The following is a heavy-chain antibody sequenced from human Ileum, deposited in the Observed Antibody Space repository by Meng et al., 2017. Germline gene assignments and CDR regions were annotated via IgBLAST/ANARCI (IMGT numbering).Heavy chain of an antibody. CDR2: INHSGST. D-gene: IGHD3-10*01. V-gene: IGHV4-34*01. CDR3: ARGDPLMYYHGSGSPEYYFDY. J-gene: IGHJ4*02. Sequence: SETLSLTCAVYGGSFSGYYWSWIRQPPGKGLEWIGEINHSGSTNYNPSLKSRVTISVDTSKNQFSLKLSSVTAAETAVYNCARGDPLMYYHGSGSPEYYFDYWGQGTLVTVSS. CDR1: GGSFSGYY.